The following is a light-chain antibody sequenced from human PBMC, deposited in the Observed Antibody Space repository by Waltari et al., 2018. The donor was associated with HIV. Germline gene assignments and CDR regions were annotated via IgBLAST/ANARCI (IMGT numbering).Light chain of an antibody. Sequence: QSALTQPAPVSGSPGQSITISFTGPSTNVGSDYLVSWSQQHPGEAPKLIIYEVTKRPSGVSNRFSGSKSGNTASLTISGLQAEDEADYYCCSCPRSGIRYVFGTGTKVTVL. CDR3: CSCPRSGIRYV. CDR1: STNVGSDYL. CDR2: EVT. J-gene: IGLJ1*01. V-gene: IGLV2-23*02.